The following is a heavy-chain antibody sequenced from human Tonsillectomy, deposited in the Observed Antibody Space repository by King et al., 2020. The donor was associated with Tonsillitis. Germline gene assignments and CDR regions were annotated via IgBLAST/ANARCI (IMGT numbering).Heavy chain of an antibody. CDR1: GYTFASHD. CDR3: ARVHCSSSSCHPHYYYMDV. Sequence: VQLVQSGAEVKKPGASVKVSCKASGYTFASHDLHWVRQATGQGLEWMGWMNPNSGDTGYVQKFQGRVTMTRNTSTSTAYMELSSLRSEDTAVYYCARVHCSSSSCHPHYYYMDVWGKGTTVTVSS. V-gene: IGHV1-8*01. J-gene: IGHJ6*03. CDR2: MNPNSGDT. D-gene: IGHD2-2*01.